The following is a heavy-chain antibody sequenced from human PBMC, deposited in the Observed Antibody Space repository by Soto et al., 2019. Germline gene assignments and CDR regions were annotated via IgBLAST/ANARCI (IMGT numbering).Heavy chain of an antibody. CDR1: GDRVSSNSAA. Sequence: SPTLSLTCAISGDRVSSNSAAWTWIRQSPSRGLEWLGRTYYRSRWYYDYAVSVKSRITINPDTSKNQFSLQLNSVTPEDTAIYYCARDQEQWLVLGAFDIWGQGTMVTVSS. CDR2: TYYRSRWYY. CDR3: ARDQEQWLVLGAFDI. J-gene: IGHJ3*02. D-gene: IGHD6-19*01. V-gene: IGHV6-1*01.